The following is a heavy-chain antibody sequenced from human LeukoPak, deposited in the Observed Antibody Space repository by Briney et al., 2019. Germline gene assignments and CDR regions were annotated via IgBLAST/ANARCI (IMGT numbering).Heavy chain of an antibody. CDR3: ARLMKAYYYDSSGSFDY. J-gene: IGHJ4*02. D-gene: IGHD3-22*01. CDR1: GGSFSGYY. CDR2: INHSGST. Sequence: KPSETLSLTCAVYGGSFSGYYWSWIRQPPGKGLEWIGEINHSGSTNYNPSLKSRVTISVDTSKNQFSLKLSSVTAADTAVYYCARLMKAYYYDSSGSFDYWGQGTLVTVSS. V-gene: IGHV4-34*01.